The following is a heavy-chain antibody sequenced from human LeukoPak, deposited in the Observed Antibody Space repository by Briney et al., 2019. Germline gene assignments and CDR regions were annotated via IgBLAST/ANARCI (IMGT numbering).Heavy chain of an antibody. J-gene: IGHJ6*04. D-gene: IGHD2-15*01. Sequence: SETPSLTCTVSGDSISGYYWSWIRQPPGKGLECIGHIYYSGSTAYNPSLKSRVTISVDTSRNQFSLRLSSVTAADPAVYYCARVTLVADANYYGMDVWGKGTTVTVSS. CDR2: IYYSGST. V-gene: IGHV4-59*13. CDR3: ARVTLVADANYYGMDV. CDR1: GDSISGYY.